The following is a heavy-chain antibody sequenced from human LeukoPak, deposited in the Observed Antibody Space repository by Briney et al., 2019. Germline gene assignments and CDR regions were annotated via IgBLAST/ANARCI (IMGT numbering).Heavy chain of an antibody. Sequence: GGSLRLSCAASGFTFSSYSMNWVRQAPGKGLEWVSYISSSSSTIYYADSVKGRFTISRDNAKNSLYLQMNSLRAEDTAVYYCARDVSYYYYYGMDVWGRGTTVTVSS. CDR1: GFTFSSYS. V-gene: IGHV3-48*01. CDR3: ARDVSYYYYYGMDV. CDR2: ISSSSSTI. J-gene: IGHJ6*02.